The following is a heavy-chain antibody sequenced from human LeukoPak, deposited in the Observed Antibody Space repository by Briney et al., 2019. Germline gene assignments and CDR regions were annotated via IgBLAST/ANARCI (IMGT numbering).Heavy chain of an antibody. CDR2: IWYDGSKK. J-gene: IGHJ4*02. V-gene: IGHV3-33*01. Sequence: GGSLRLSCAASGFKFSSYGIRWVRQAPGKGLEWVAVIWYDGSKKYYADSVKGRFTIPRDNSKNTLSLQMNSLRAEDTAVYYCARENTMVRGVTLYYFDYWGQGTLVTVSS. CDR3: ARENTMVRGVTLYYFDY. D-gene: IGHD3-10*01. CDR1: GFKFSSYG.